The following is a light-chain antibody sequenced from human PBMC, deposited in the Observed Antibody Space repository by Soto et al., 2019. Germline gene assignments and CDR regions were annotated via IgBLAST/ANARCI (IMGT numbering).Light chain of an antibody. Sequence: EIVLTQSPGTVSLSPGERATLSCRASQSVGSRWLAWYQQKPGQAPRVLIDGGSNRATGIPVRFSGSGSGTDFTLTISRLEPEDFAVYYCLQDYSSRTFGQGTKVEMK. V-gene: IGKV3-20*01. CDR3: LQDYSSRT. CDR1: QSVGSRW. J-gene: IGKJ1*01. CDR2: GGS.